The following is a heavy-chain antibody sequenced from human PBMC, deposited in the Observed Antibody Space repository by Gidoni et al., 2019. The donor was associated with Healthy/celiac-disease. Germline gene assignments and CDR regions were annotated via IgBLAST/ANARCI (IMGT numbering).Heavy chain of an antibody. J-gene: IGHJ6*02. V-gene: IGHV3-33*01. D-gene: IGHD2-2*01. CDR2: IWYDGSNK. CDR3: ARERTSWSLYYYYYGMDV. CDR1: GFTFSSFG. Sequence: VQLVECGGGVVQPGRSLTPVCAASGFTFSSFGTHWVRQAPGKGLEWVAVIWYDGSNKYYADSVKGRFTISRDNSKNTLYLQMNSLRAEDTAVYYCARERTSWSLYYYYYGMDVWGQGTTVTVSS.